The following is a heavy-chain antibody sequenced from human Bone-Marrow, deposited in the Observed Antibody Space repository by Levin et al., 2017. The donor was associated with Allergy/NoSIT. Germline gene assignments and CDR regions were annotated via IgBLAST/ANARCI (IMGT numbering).Heavy chain of an antibody. D-gene: IGHD4-17*01. J-gene: IGHJ4*02. Sequence: ASVKVSCKASGYTFTSYAMNWVRQAPGQGLEWMGWINTNTGNPTYAQGFTGRFVFSLDTSVSTAYLQICSLKAEDTAVYYCARDFYPTTVTTVTDGSFWDYWGQGTLVTVSS. CDR1: GYTFTSYA. CDR2: INTNTGNP. CDR3: ARDFYPTTVTTVTDGSFWDY. V-gene: IGHV7-4-1*01.